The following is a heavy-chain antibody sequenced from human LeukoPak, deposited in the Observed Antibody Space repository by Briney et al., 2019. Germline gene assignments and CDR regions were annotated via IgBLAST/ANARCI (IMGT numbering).Heavy chain of an antibody. V-gene: IGHV4-61*08. D-gene: IGHD3-9*01. CDR1: GGSITSGGYY. CDR2: IYYSGST. Sequence: SQTLSLTCTVSGGSITSGGYYWSWIRQPPGKGLEWIGYIYYSGSTNYNPSLKSRVTISVDTSKNQSSLKLSSVTAADTAVYYCASSPVRYFDWFDPWGQGTLVTVSS. J-gene: IGHJ5*02. CDR3: ASSPVRYFDWFDP.